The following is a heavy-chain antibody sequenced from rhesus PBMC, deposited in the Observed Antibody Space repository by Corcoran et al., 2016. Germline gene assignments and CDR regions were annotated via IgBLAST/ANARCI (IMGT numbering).Heavy chain of an antibody. V-gene: IGHV4-160*01. D-gene: IGHD2-21*01. CDR2: IRSGGST. Sequence: QVQLQQWGEGLVKPSETLSLTCAVYGGSISSNYWSWIRQPPGKGLEWIGRIRSGGSTHYNPSLKCRVTMSIDTSKHQFSLKLGSVTAADPAVYYCARMEYCTGSGCYMGNRTGTFDYWGQGVLVTVSS. CDR1: GGSISSNY. CDR3: ARMEYCTGSGCYMGNRTGTFDY. J-gene: IGHJ4*01.